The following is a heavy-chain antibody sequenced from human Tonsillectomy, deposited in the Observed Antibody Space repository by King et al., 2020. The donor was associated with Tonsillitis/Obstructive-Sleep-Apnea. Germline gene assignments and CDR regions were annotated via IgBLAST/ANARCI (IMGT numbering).Heavy chain of an antibody. Sequence: VQLVESGGGVVQPGGSLRLSCAASGFTFDDYTMHWVRQVPGKGLEWVSLISGDGKTTSHVDPVKGRFTISRDNSKNSLYLQMNGLRPEDTALYYCAKIGHNGRYLRGAFDIWGQGTMVTVSS. J-gene: IGHJ3*02. CDR3: AKIGHNGRYLRGAFDI. CDR1: GFTFDDYT. V-gene: IGHV3-43*02. CDR2: ISGDGKTT. D-gene: IGHD1-26*01.